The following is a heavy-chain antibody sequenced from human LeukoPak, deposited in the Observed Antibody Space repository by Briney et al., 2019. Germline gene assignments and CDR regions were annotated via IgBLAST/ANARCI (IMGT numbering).Heavy chain of an antibody. J-gene: IGHJ4*02. V-gene: IGHV3-21*01. Sequence: GGTLRLSCAASGFTFSFYTMSWVRQAPGKGLEWVSSISSNGTYINYADSLKGRFTISRDNAKNSLYLQMNSLRAEDTAVYYCARVQGEITFGGVIVAYFDYWGQGTLVTVSS. CDR1: GFTFSFYT. CDR2: ISSNGTYI. D-gene: IGHD3-16*02. CDR3: ARVQGEITFGGVIVAYFDY.